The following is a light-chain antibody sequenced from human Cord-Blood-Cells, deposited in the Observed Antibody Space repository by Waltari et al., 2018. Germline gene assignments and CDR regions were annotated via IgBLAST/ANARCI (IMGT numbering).Light chain of an antibody. CDR3: SAYAGSNNWV. Sequence: QSALTQPPSASGSPGQSVTISCTGTSSDVCGYNYVSWYQQHPGTAPKLMIYEVSQRPSGVADRFSGSKSGNTASLTVSGLQAEDEADYYCSAYAGSNNWVFGGGTKLTVL. CDR1: SSDVCGYNY. J-gene: IGLJ3*02. V-gene: IGLV2-8*01. CDR2: EVS.